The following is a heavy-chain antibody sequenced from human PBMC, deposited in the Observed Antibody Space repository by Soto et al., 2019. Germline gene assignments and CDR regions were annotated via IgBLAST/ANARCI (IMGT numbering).Heavy chain of an antibody. V-gene: IGHV1-18*04. CDR2: ISGYNGNT. CDR3: ARTDLKLRGLDY. J-gene: IGHJ4*02. D-gene: IGHD1-7*01. CDR1: GYTFTIYG. Sequence: QVQLVQSGAEVKKPGASVKVSCKASGYTFTIYGISWVRQAPGQGLEWMGWISGYNGNTDYVQRLQDRVTMTTDTSTRTAYMELRNLRSDDSAVYYCARTDLKLRGLDYWGQGTLVTVSS.